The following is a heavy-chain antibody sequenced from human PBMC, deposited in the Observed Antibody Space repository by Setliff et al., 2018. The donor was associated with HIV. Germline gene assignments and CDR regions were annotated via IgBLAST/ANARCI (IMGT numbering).Heavy chain of an antibody. CDR3: ARFDGSRVPAADYYFDY. D-gene: IGHD2-2*01. CDR1: GGSISSSSYY. Sequence: SETLSLTCTVSGGSISSSSYYWGWIRQPPGRGLEWIGSIYYSGSTYYNPSLKSRVTISVDTSKNQFSLKLSSVTAADTAVYYCARFDGSRVPAADYYFDYWGQGTLVTVSS. J-gene: IGHJ4*02. V-gene: IGHV4-39*01. CDR2: IYYSGST.